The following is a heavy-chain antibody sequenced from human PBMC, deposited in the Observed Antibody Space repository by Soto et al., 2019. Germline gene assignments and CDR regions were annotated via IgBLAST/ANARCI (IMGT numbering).Heavy chain of an antibody. V-gene: IGHV3-23*01. Sequence: GGSLRLSCAASGFTFSSYAMSWVRQAPGKGLEWVSAISGSGGSTYYADSVKGRFTISRDNSKNTLYLQMNSLRAEDTAVYYCAKAFTIFGVANDAFDIWGQGTMVTVSS. J-gene: IGHJ3*02. CDR2: ISGSGGST. CDR1: GFTFSSYA. D-gene: IGHD3-3*01. CDR3: AKAFTIFGVANDAFDI.